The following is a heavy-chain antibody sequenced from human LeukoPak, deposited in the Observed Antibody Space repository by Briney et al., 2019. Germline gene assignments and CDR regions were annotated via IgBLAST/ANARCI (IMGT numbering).Heavy chain of an antibody. J-gene: IGHJ4*02. D-gene: IGHD3-22*01. CDR2: IIPIFGTA. V-gene: IGHV1-69*05. Sequence: ASVKVSCKASGGTFSSYAISWVRQASGQGLEWMGGIIPIFGTANYAQKFQGRVTITTDESTSTAYMELSSLRSEDTAVYYCARGWFDSSGYYYHTEPFDYWGQGTLVTVSS. CDR1: GGTFSSYA. CDR3: ARGWFDSSGYYYHTEPFDY.